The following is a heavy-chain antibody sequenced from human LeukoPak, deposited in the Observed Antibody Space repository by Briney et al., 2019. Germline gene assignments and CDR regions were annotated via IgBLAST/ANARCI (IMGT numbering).Heavy chain of an antibody. J-gene: IGHJ4*02. Sequence: ASVTVSFKASGYTFTGFYIHWVRQAPGQGLEWMGWIDPNSGDTNYAQKFQGGVSMTTDTSINTAYMDLNRLRSDDSAIYYCARGPYDYWGQGTLVTVSS. V-gene: IGHV1-2*02. CDR2: IDPNSGDT. CDR1: GYTFTGFY. CDR3: ARGPYDY.